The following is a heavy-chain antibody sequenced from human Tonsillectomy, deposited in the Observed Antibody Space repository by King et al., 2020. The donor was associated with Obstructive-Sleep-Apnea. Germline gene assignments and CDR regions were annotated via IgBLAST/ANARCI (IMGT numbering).Heavy chain of an antibody. CDR3: ARGGPHTAMVGYYGMDV. J-gene: IGHJ6*02. CDR1: GYTSTSES. Sequence: VQLVESGAEVKKPGASVKVSCTASGYTSTSESISWVRQATGQGLEWMGWMNPTSGNTGYAQKFQGRVTMTRNTSISTAYMELSSLRSEDTAVYYCARGGPHTAMVGYYGMDVWGQGTTVTVSS. CDR2: MNPTSGNT. V-gene: IGHV1-8*01. D-gene: IGHD5-18*01.